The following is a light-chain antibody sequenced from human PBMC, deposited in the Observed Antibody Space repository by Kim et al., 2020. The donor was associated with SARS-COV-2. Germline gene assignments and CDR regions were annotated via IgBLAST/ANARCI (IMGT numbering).Light chain of an antibody. J-gene: IGLJ1*01. Sequence: SSELTQDPAVSVALGQTVRITCQGDSLRRYYASWYQQKPGQAPVLVIYGKNNRPSGIPDRFSGSSSGNTASLTITGAQAEDEAGYYCNSRDSSRYHLYYVFGTGTKVTVL. CDR3: NSRDSSRYHLYYV. V-gene: IGLV3-19*01. CDR2: GKN. CDR1: SLRRYY.